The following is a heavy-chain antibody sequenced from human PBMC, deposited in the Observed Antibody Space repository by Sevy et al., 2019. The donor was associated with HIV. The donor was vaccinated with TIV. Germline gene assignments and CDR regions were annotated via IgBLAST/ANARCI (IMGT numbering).Heavy chain of an antibody. CDR3: AREGCTRPHDY. J-gene: IGHJ4*02. D-gene: IGHD2-8*01. CDR2: LSFGCGKI. V-gene: IGHV3-23*01. CDR1: GFAFYDYS. Sequence: GGSLRLSCAASGFAFYDYSMSWIRQAPGKGLEWVATLSFGCGKINYADSVKGRFTISRDNSKNSVYLEMDNLRVDDTALYYCAREGCTRPHDYWGQGTRVTVSS.